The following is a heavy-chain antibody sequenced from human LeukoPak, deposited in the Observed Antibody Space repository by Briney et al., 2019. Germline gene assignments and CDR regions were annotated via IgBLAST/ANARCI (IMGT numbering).Heavy chain of an antibody. D-gene: IGHD3-16*01. J-gene: IGHJ4*02. V-gene: IGHV4-59*01. CDR3: ARGSMITFGDLPDY. CDR1: GGSIRGYY. Sequence: SETLSLTCNVSGGSIRGYYWSWIRQPPGKGLEWIGYIYSSGSTNYNPSLKSRVTMSVDTSKNQFSLKVSSVTAADTAVYYCARGSMITFGDLPDYWGQGTLVTVSS. CDR2: IYSSGST.